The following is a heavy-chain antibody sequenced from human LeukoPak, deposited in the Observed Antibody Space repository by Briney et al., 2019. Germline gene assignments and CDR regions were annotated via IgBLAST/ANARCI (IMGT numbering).Heavy chain of an antibody. D-gene: IGHD6-13*01. CDR2: IYLTVSP. CDR3: ARTSIRTIGDSSWAY. V-gene: IGHV4-38-2*02. CDR1: GYSISSGYY. J-gene: IGHJ4*02. Sequence: SETLSLTCTVSGYSISSGYYWGWIRPPPGKGLEWIGIIYLTVSPYYHPSLKSRLTISVDTSKNQFSLKLSSATAADTAVYYCARTSIRTIGDSSWAYWGQGTLVTVSS.